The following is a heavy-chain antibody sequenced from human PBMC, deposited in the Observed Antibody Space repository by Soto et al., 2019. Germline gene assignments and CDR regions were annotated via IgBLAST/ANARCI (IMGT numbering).Heavy chain of an antibody. Sequence: PSETLSLTCTVSGDSISSADYYWSWIRQTPGKGLEWIGHIFYSGTTYYSPSLKSRLTISVDTSKNHFSLRLTSVTAADTAVYYCARDLWVEPELYYYGMDVWGQGTTVTVSS. CDR2: IFYSGTT. CDR1: GDSISSADYY. CDR3: ARDLWVEPELYYYGMDV. J-gene: IGHJ6*02. V-gene: IGHV4-30-4*01. D-gene: IGHD1-1*01.